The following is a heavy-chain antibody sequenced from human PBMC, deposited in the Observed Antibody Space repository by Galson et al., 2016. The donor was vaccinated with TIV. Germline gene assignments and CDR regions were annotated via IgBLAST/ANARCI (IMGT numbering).Heavy chain of an antibody. J-gene: IGHJ6*02. D-gene: IGHD2-21*01. CDR2: ISDAGDT. Sequence: SLRLSCASSGLAVGSNYMTWVRQAPGKGLEWVSLISDAGDTYYSESVRGRFTISRDNSRNTLYLQMRGLRAEDTAVYYCARDRVIDAYYYYYYYGLDDWGQGTLVTVSS. V-gene: IGHV3-66*02. CDR1: GLAVGSNY. CDR3: ARDRVIDAYYYYYYYGLDD.